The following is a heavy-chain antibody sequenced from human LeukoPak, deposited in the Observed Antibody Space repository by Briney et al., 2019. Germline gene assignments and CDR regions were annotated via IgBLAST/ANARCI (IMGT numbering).Heavy chain of an antibody. CDR3: ARDLEYSSSSYAFDI. CDR1: GSTFSSYS. CDR2: ISSSSSYI. D-gene: IGHD6-6*01. Sequence: GGSLRLSCAASGSTFSSYSMNWVRQAPGKGLEWVSSISSSSSYIYYADSVKGRFTISRDNAKNSLYLQMNSPRAEDTAVYYCARDLEYSSSSYAFDIWGQGTMVTVSS. J-gene: IGHJ3*02. V-gene: IGHV3-21*01.